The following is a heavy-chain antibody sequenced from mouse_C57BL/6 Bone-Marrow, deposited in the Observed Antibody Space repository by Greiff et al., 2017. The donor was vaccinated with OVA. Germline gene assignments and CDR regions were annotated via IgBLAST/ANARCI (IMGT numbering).Heavy chain of an antibody. CDR3: AREYYGSFAWFAY. V-gene: IGHV1-64*01. D-gene: IGHD1-1*01. CDR1: GYTFTSYW. CDR2: IHPSSGST. Sequence: VQLQQPGAELVKPGASVKLSCKASGYTFTSYWMHWVKQRPGQGLEWIGMIHPSSGSTNYNEKFKSKATLTVDKSSSTAYMQLSSLTSEDSAVYYCAREYYGSFAWFAYWGQGTLVTVSA. J-gene: IGHJ3*01.